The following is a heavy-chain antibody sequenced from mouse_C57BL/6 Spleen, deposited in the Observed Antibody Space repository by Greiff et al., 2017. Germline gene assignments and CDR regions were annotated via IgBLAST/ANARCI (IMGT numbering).Heavy chain of an antibody. CDR3: ARESWRDYGKGGFAY. CDR1: GYTFTSYW. D-gene: IGHD2-1*01. Sequence: QVQLKQPGAELVRPGSSVKLSCKASGYTFTSYWMHWVKQRPIQGLEWIGNIDPSDSETHYNQKFKDKATLTVDKSSSTAYMQLSSLTSEDSAVYYCARESWRDYGKGGFAYWGQGTLVTVSA. J-gene: IGHJ3*01. V-gene: IGHV1-52*01. CDR2: IDPSDSET.